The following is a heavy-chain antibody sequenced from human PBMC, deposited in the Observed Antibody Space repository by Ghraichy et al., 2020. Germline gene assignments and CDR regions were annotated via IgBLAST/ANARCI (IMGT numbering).Heavy chain of an antibody. V-gene: IGHV4-59*01. CDR3: ARDPRGGAAAGRSSSWFDP. Sequence: SETLSLTCTVSGGSISSYYWSWIRQPPGKGLEWIGYIYYSGSTNYNPSLKSRVTISVDTSKNQFSLKLSSVTAADTAVYYCARDPRGGAAAGRSSSWFDPWGQGTLVTVSS. CDR1: GGSISSYY. J-gene: IGHJ5*02. CDR2: IYYSGST. D-gene: IGHD6-13*01.